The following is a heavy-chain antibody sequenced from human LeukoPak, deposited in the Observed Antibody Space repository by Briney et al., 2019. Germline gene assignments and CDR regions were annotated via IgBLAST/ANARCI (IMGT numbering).Heavy chain of an antibody. V-gene: IGHV4-61*02. D-gene: IGHD3-22*01. Sequence: SGTLSLTCTVSGGSISSGSYYWSWIRQPAGKGLEWIGRIYTSGSTNYNPSLKSRVTISVDTSKDQFSLKLSSVTAADTAVYYCARAPQLYYYDSSGYYGPIQAFDIWGQGTMVTVSS. CDR2: IYTSGST. J-gene: IGHJ3*02. CDR1: GGSISSGSYY. CDR3: ARAPQLYYYDSSGYYGPIQAFDI.